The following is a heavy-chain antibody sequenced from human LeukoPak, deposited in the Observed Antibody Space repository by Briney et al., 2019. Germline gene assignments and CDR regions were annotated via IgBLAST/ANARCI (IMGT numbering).Heavy chain of an antibody. J-gene: IGHJ4*02. CDR3: ARDRWDIVVVPAGLVDH. V-gene: IGHV3-21*01. Sequence: GGSLRLSCAASGFTFSSYSMNWVRQAPGKGLEWVSSISSSSYIYYADSVKGRFTISRDNAKNSLYLQMNSLRAEDTAVYYCARDRWDIVVVPAGLVDHWGQGTLVTVSS. CDR2: ISSSSYI. CDR1: GFTFSSYS. D-gene: IGHD2-2*01.